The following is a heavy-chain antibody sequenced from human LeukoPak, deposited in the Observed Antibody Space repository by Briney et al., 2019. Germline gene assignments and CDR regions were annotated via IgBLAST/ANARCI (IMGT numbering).Heavy chain of an antibody. D-gene: IGHD3-10*01. V-gene: IGHV4-39*01. CDR3: ARPEFGELLAPGFYY. J-gene: IGHJ4*02. CDR2: IYYSGST. Sequence: SETLSLTCTVSGGSISSSSYYWGWIRQPPGKGLEWVGSIYYSGSTYYNPSLKSRVTISVDTSKNQFSLKLSSVTAADKAVYYCARPEFGELLAPGFYYWGQGTLVTVSS. CDR1: GGSISSSSYY.